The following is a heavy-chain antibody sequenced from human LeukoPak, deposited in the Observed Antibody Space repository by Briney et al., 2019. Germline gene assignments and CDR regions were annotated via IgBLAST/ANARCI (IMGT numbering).Heavy chain of an antibody. Sequence: SQTLSLTCTVSGDSISSGDYYWSWIRQPAGKGLEWLGRISSSGSTNYNPSLKSRVTISVDTSKNQFSLKLSSVTAADTAVYFCARGPYSYDSSGAFDIWGQGTMVTVSS. CDR3: ARGPYSYDSSGAFDI. CDR1: GDSISSGDYY. V-gene: IGHV4-61*02. CDR2: ISSSGST. J-gene: IGHJ3*02. D-gene: IGHD3-22*01.